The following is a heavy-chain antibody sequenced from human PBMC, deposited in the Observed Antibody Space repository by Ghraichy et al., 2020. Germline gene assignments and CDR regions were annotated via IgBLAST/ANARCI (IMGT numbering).Heavy chain of an antibody. J-gene: IGHJ4*02. D-gene: IGHD3-10*01. CDR1: GFTFTNYA. CDR3: AKDRRGNFDSGSSMIDY. Sequence: GGSLRLSCAASGFTFTNYAMTWVRQAPGKGLEWVSTIGGSGTPTYYADSVRGRFTISRDNSKNTLYLQMNTLRAEDTALYYCAKDRRGNFDSGSSMIDYWGQGILVTVSS. V-gene: IGHV3-23*01. CDR2: IGGSGTPT.